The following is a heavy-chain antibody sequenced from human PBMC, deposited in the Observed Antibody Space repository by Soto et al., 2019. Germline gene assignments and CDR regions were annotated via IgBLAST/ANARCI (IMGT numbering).Heavy chain of an antibody. CDR1: GGSISSYF. V-gene: IGHV4-59*01. CDR2: TYYSGST. Sequence: QVQLQESGPGLVKPSETLSLTCSVSGGSISSYFWTWIRQTPGKGLELIGSTYYSGSTYYSPSLKSRVTISIDTSKNQFSLNLRFVTAADTAVYYCARAGEQQLPRYFDLWGRGTLVTVSS. CDR3: ARAGEQQLPRYFDL. D-gene: IGHD6-13*01. J-gene: IGHJ2*01.